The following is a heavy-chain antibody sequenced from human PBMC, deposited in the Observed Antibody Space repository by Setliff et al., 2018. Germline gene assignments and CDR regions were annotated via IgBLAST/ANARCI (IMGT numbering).Heavy chain of an antibody. CDR3: ARHGRFYDFTDYFPNWFDP. CDR2: IYFTGNT. J-gene: IGHJ5*02. Sequence: SETVSLTCTVSGGSVRTSSYYWGWIRQSPGKGLEWIGSIYFTGNTYYSPSLKSRVTISADTSKNQFSLKLTSLTATDTAIYYCARHGRFYDFTDYFPNWFDPWGQGTLVTVSS. CDR1: GGSVRTSSYY. D-gene: IGHD3-22*01. V-gene: IGHV4-39*01.